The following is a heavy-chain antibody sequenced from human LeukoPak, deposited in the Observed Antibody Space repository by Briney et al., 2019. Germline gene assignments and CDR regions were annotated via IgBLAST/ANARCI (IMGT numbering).Heavy chain of an antibody. CDR2: ISYDGSSK. D-gene: IGHD7-27*01. CDR3: AKAGDVDY. Sequence: GGSLRLSCAASGFTFSSYGMHWVRQAPGKGLEWVAVISYDGSSKYYADSVKGRFTISRDNSKNTLYLQMNSLRAEDTAVYYCAKAGDVDYWGQGTLVTVSS. CDR1: GFTFSSYG. J-gene: IGHJ4*02. V-gene: IGHV3-30*18.